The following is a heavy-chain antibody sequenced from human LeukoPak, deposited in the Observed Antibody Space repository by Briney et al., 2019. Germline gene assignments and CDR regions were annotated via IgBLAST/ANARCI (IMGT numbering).Heavy chain of an antibody. CDR3: ARQVVVVPAAKGLYYDFWSGLPVYWFDP. CDR1: GGSISSSSYY. D-gene: IGHD2-2*01. J-gene: IGHJ5*02. Sequence: PSETLSLXCTVSGGSISSSSYYWGWIRQPPGKGLEWIGNIYYSGSTYYNPSLKSRVTISVDTSKNQFSLKLSSVTAAETAVYYCARQVVVVPAAKGLYYDFWSGLPVYWFDPWGQGTLVTVSS. V-gene: IGHV4-39*01. CDR2: IYYSGST.